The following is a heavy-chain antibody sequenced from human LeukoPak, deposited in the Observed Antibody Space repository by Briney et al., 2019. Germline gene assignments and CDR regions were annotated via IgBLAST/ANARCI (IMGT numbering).Heavy chain of an antibody. CDR3: ATGGSDRWLIDFDY. V-gene: IGHV1-69*13. CDR1: GGTFSSYA. J-gene: IGHJ4*02. D-gene: IGHD6-19*01. Sequence: GASVKVSCKASGGTFSSYAISWVRQAPGQGLEWMGGIIPIFGTANYAQKFQGRVTITADESTSTAYMELSSLRSEDTAVYYCATGGSDRWLIDFDYWGQGTLVTVSS. CDR2: IIPIFGTA.